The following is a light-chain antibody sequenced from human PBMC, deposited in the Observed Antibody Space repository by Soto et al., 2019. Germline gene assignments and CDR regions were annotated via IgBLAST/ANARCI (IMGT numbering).Light chain of an antibody. CDR1: SSDVGGYNY. CDR3: TSYTLSSTVL. J-gene: IGLJ2*01. V-gene: IGLV2-14*03. Sequence: QSVLTQPPSVSGSPGQSITISCTGTSSDVGGYNYVSWYQQHPGNAPKLMISDVNHRPSGVSHRFSGSKSGNTASLTISGLQAEDEADYYCTSYTLSSTVLFGGGTKLTVL. CDR2: DVN.